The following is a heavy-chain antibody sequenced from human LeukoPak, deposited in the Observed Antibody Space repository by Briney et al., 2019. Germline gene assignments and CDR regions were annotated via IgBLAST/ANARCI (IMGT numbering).Heavy chain of an antibody. V-gene: IGHV3-30*02. CDR1: GFIFSSYG. Sequence: GGSLRLSCAASGFIFSSYGMSWVRQAPGKGLEWVAFIRYDGSNKYYADSVKGRFTISRDNAKNSLYLQMNSLRAEDTAVYYCARESRVRGVGSRDFDYWGQGTLVTVSS. CDR2: IRYDGSNK. CDR3: ARESRVRGVGSRDFDY. J-gene: IGHJ4*02. D-gene: IGHD3-10*01.